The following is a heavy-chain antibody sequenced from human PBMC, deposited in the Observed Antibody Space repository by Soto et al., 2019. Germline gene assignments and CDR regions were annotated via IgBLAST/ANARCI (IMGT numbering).Heavy chain of an antibody. D-gene: IGHD2-2*01. CDR2: IYYSGST. CDR3: ASSRRGSSSSAKGWFDP. V-gene: IGHV4-30-4*01. CDR1: GGSISSGDYY. J-gene: IGHJ5*02. Sequence: SETLSLTCTVSGGSISSGDYYWSWIRQPPGKGLEWIGYIYYSGSTYYNPSLKSRVTISVDTSKNQFSLKLSSVTAADTAVYYCASSRRGSSSSAKGWFDPWGQGPLVTVSS.